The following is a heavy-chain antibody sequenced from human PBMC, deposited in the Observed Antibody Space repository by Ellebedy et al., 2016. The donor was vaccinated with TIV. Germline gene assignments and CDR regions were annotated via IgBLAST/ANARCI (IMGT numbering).Heavy chain of an antibody. CDR3: ARDPNSPGDTGYGDD. Sequence: GESLKISCAASEFPVSSNYINWVRQAPGKGLEWVSVIYRGCSTYYSDSVKGRFTISRDNSKNKLYLHMNNLRAEDTAVYYCARDPNSPGDTGYGDDWGQGVVVTVST. CDR1: EFPVSSNY. J-gene: IGHJ4*02. V-gene: IGHV3-53*01. D-gene: IGHD5-12*01. CDR2: IYRGCST.